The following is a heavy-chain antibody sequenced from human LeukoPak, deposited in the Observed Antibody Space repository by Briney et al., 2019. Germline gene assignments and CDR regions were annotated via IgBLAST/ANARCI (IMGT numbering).Heavy chain of an antibody. D-gene: IGHD3-22*01. J-gene: IGHJ4*02. CDR3: ARGYYYDSSGYYFDY. CDR1: GYTFTSYH. Sequence: ASAKVSCKASGYTFTSYHMHWVRQAPGQGLEWMGIINPSGGSTSYAQKFQGRVTMTRDMSTSTVYMELSSLRSEDTAVYYCARGYYYDSSGYYFDYWGQGTLVTVSS. CDR2: INPSGGST. V-gene: IGHV1-46*01.